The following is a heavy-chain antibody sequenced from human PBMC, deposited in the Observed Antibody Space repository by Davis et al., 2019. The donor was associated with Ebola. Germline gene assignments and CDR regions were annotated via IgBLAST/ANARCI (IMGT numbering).Heavy chain of an antibody. CDR2: IYTSGST. Sequence: PSETLSLTCTVSGGSISSYYWSWIRQPAGKGLEWIGRIYTSGSTNYNPSLKSRVTISVDTSKNQFSLKLSSVTAADTAVYYCARGGYCSSTSCYVDYWGQGTLVTVSS. CDR3: ARGGYCSSTSCYVDY. D-gene: IGHD2-2*01. V-gene: IGHV4-4*07. J-gene: IGHJ4*02. CDR1: GGSISSYY.